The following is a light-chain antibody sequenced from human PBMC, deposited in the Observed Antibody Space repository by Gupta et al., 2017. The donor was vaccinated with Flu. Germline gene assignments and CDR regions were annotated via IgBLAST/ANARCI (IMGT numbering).Light chain of an antibody. CDR1: QNIDSW. CDR2: KAS. V-gene: IGKV1-5*03. Sequence: GARGTFNCRASQNIDSWVAWDQQRPGKAPSLLNYKASNLERGGPSRFSGSGIGKEFTFAISSLQPDDLATYYWQQYDRYPGTVGQGTKV. CDR3: QQYDRYPGT. J-gene: IGKJ1*01.